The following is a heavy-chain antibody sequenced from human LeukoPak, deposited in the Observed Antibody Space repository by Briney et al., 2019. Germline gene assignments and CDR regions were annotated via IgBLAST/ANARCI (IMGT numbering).Heavy chain of an antibody. Sequence: PGGSLRLSCAASGFTFSSYSMNWVRQAPGKGLEWVSSISSSSSYIYYADSVKGRFTISRDNARNSLYLQMNSLRAEDTAVYYCAKHDFYPPPFDYWGQGTLVTVSS. J-gene: IGHJ4*02. V-gene: IGHV3-21*04. CDR3: AKHDFYPPPFDY. D-gene: IGHD1-1*01. CDR1: GFTFSSYS. CDR2: ISSSSSYI.